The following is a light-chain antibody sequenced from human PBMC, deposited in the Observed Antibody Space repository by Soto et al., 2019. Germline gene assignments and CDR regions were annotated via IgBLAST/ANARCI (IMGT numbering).Light chain of an antibody. V-gene: IGKV3-11*01. CDR3: QQRKNGPPIT. Sequence: EIEFSQYPATLSLSPAETATLSCRASQNVDKFLAWYQQRPGQPPRLLIFDSSNRATGVPVRFSGSGSGTVFTLTIGSREPEDSAGYYCQQRKNGPPITLGQGTRLEIK. CDR1: QNVDKF. J-gene: IGKJ5*01. CDR2: DSS.